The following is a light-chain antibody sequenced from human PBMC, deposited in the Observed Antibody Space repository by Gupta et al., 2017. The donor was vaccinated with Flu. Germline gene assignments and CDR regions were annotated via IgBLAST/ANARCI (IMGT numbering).Light chain of an antibody. V-gene: IGKV1-39*01. J-gene: IGKJ1*01. CDR2: VAS. CDR3: QQSYNTPRT. Sequence: DIQMTQSPSSLSASVGDTVMITCRASQNIVKSLNWYQHKPGKAPQLLIYVASRLQSGVPSRFSGSGSGTDFTLTINDLHPEDFATYYCQQSYNTPRTVGQGTKVEIE. CDR1: QNIVKS.